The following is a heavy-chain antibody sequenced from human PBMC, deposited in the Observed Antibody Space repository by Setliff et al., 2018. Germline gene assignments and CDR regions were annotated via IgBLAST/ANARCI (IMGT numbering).Heavy chain of an antibody. D-gene: IGHD2-8*01. CDR2: IFYSGSA. V-gene: IGHV4-34*11. J-gene: IGHJ6*03. CDR1: GGSFSGYY. CDR3: AREDGPNYYYYYMDI. Sequence: SETLSLTCAVYGGSFSGYYWSWIRQPPGKGLEWIGYIFYSGSARYNPSLESRVTMSVDTSKNQISLKLSAVTAADTAVYFCAREDGPNYYYYYMDIWGKGTTVTVSS.